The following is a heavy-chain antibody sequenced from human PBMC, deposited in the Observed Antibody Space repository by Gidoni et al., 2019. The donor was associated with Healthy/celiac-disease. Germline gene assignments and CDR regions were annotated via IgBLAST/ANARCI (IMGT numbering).Heavy chain of an antibody. CDR2: IKQDGSEK. CDR1: GSTFSSYW. Sequence: EVQLVESGGGLVQPGGSLRLSCAASGSTFSSYWMSWVRQAPGKGLEWVANIKQDGSEKYYVDSVKGRFTISRDNDKNSLYLQMNSLRAEDTAVYYCARAKVVIRNEGLYYFDYWGQGTLVTVSS. CDR3: ARAKVVIRNEGLYYFDY. J-gene: IGHJ4*02. D-gene: IGHD3-22*01. V-gene: IGHV3-7*01.